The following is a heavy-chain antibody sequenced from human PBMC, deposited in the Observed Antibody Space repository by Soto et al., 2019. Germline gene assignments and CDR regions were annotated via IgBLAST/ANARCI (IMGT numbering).Heavy chain of an antibody. Sequence: PSETLSLTCAVYGGSFSGYYWSWIRQPPGKGLEWIGEINHSGSTNYNPSLKSRVTISVDTSKNQFSLKLSSVTAADTAVYYCARGRKNGMDVWGQGTTVTVSS. V-gene: IGHV4-34*01. CDR1: GGSFSGYY. CDR2: INHSGST. J-gene: IGHJ6*02. CDR3: ARGRKNGMDV.